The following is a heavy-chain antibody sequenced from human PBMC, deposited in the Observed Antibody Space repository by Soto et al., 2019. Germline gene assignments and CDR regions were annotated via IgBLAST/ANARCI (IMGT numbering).Heavy chain of an antibody. CDR2: ISYDGSNK. V-gene: IGHV3-30*18. D-gene: IGHD3-9*01. Sequence: QVQLVESGGGVVQPGRSLRLSCAASGFTFSSYGMHWVRQAPGKGLEWVAVISYDGSNKYYADSVKGRFTISRDNSKNTLYLQMNSLRAEDTAVYYCAKVRELRYFHWFPQNDYWGQGTLVTVSS. J-gene: IGHJ4*02. CDR3: AKVRELRYFHWFPQNDY. CDR1: GFTFSSYG.